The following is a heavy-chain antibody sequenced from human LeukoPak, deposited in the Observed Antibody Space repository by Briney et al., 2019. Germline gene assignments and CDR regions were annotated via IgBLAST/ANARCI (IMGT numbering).Heavy chain of an antibody. CDR3: ARRFDS. V-gene: IGHV4-4*07. CDR2: IYTSGST. CDR1: GGSISTYY. J-gene: IGHJ4*02. Sequence: SETLSLTCTVSGGSISTYYWSWIRQPAGKGREWIGRIYTSGSTDYSPSLKSRVTMSVDTSKNQFSLKLSSVTAADTAVYYCARRFDSWGQGTLVTVSS.